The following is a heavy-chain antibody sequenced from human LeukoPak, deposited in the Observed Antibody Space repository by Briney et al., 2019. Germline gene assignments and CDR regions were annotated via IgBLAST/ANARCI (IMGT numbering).Heavy chain of an antibody. CDR3: ARDLLNRYGLPYYFDY. D-gene: IGHD3-16*02. Sequence: ASVKVSCKASGGTFSSYAISWVRQAPGQGLEWMGGIIPIFGTANYAQKFQGRVTITADESTSTAYMELSSLRSEDTAVYYCARDLLNRYGLPYYFDYWGQGTLVTVSS. CDR2: IIPIFGTA. J-gene: IGHJ4*02. V-gene: IGHV1-69*13. CDR1: GGTFSSYA.